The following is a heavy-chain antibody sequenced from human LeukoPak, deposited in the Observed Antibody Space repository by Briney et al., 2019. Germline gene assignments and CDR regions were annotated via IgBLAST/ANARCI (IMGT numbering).Heavy chain of an antibody. V-gene: IGHV3-11*04. J-gene: IGHJ4*02. D-gene: IGHD5-24*01. CDR2: ISSSGSAI. CDR1: GFIFRDYY. CDR3: ARDRRVGDGYNSADY. Sequence: GGSLRLSCAASGFIFRDYYMSWIRQAPGKGLEWVSYISSSGSAIYYGDSVKGRFTVSRDNAKNSLHLQMNSLRAEDTAVYYCARDRRVGDGYNSADYCGQGPLVIVSS.